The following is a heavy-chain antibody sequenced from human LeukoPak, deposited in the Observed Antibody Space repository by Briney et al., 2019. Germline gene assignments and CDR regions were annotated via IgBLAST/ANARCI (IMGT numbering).Heavy chain of an antibody. CDR1: GDSLTSGSRY. D-gene: IGHD4-17*01. CDR3: ARCMSELDYGDYAYYYHMDV. CDR2: ISSSTRT. Sequence: SGTLSLTCTVSGDSLTSGSRYWSWIRQPAGLGLESIVHISSSTRTTYNPSLESRVTISGDTAKNQFSLKLDSVSAADTAVYSCARCMSELDYGDYAYYYHMDVWGKGTTVTVSS. V-gene: IGHV4-61*09. J-gene: IGHJ6*04.